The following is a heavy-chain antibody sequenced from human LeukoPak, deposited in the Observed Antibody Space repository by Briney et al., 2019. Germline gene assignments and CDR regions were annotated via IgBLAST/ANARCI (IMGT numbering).Heavy chain of an antibody. J-gene: IGHJ5*01. D-gene: IGHD5-24*01. CDR1: GYTFTSYG. CDR2: ISAYSGNK. Sequence: ASVKVSCKGAGYTFTSYGFSWVRQAPGQGLEWIGWISAYSGNKKYGQRFQDRLTMTTDASTSTSHMELRSLGSDDTAVYYCARDVGSGDGHNLDSWGHGTLVIVSS. V-gene: IGHV1-18*01. CDR3: ARDVGSGDGHNLDS.